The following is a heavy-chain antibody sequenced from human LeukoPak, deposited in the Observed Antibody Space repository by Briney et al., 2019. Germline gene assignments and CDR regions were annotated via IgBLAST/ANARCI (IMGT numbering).Heavy chain of an antibody. J-gene: IGHJ4*02. D-gene: IGHD6-13*01. V-gene: IGHV5-51*01. Sequence: HGEPLQTPCKGSGYDFTSHWIGWVRPVPGQGLEWMGIIYPGNSGTRYSPSFQGQVTISADKSIYTAYLQWSSLKASDTAMYYCSRRAAYSSTCYYFDYWGQGTLVTVSS. CDR3: SRRAAYSSTCYYFDY. CDR2: IYPGNSGT. CDR1: GYDFTSHW.